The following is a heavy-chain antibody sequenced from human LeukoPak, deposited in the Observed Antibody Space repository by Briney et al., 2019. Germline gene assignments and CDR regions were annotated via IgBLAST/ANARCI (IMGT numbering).Heavy chain of an antibody. CDR2: ISSSSSYI. J-gene: IGHJ6*04. CDR1: GFTFSSYS. Sequence: GGSLRLSCAASGFTFSSYSMNWVGQAPGKGLEWVSSISSSSSYIYYADSVKGRVTISRDNAKNSLYLQMNSLRAEDTAVYYCARDLYYDSSGLVAVRGKGTTVTVSS. CDR3: ARDLYYDSSGLVAV. V-gene: IGHV3-21*01. D-gene: IGHD3-22*01.